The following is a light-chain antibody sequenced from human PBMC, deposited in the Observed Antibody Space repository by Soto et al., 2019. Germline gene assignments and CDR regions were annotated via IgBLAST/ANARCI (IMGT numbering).Light chain of an antibody. CDR2: WAS. CDR3: QQYYSTPT. V-gene: IGKV4-1*01. Sequence: DIVMTQSPDSLAVSLGERATINCKSSQSVLYSSNNKNYLAWYQQQPGQPPKLLIYWASTRESGVPDRFSGSGSGTDFTLTISILQAEDVAVYYCQQYYSTPTFGQGTRLEIK. J-gene: IGKJ5*01. CDR1: QSVLYSSNNKNY.